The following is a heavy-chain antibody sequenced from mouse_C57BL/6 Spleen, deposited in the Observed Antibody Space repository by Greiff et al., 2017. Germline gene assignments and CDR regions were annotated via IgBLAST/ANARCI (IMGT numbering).Heavy chain of an antibody. Sequence: QVQLQQPGAELVMPGASVKLSCKASGYTFTSYWMHWVKQRPGQGLVWIGEIDPSDSYTNYNQKFKGKSTLTVDKSSSTAYMQLSSLTSEDSAVYYCARRRGYDTTGIYYFDYWGQGTTLTVSS. V-gene: IGHV1-69*01. CDR2: IDPSDSYT. J-gene: IGHJ2*01. CDR1: GYTFTSYW. D-gene: IGHD2-2*01. CDR3: ARRRGYDTTGIYYFDY.